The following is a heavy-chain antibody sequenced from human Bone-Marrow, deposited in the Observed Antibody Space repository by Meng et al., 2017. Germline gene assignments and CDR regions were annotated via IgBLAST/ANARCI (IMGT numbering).Heavy chain of an antibody. D-gene: IGHD3-22*01. V-gene: IGHV4-34*01. CDR3: SSLDYYDSSGYYYHRYFQH. Sequence: SETLSLTCAVYGGSFSGYYWSWIRQPPGKGLEWIGEINHSGSTNYNPSPKSRVTISVDTSKNQFSLKLSSVTAADTAVYYCSSLDYYDSSGYYYHRYFQHWGQGTLVTVSS. J-gene: IGHJ1*01. CDR2: INHSGST. CDR1: GGSFSGYY.